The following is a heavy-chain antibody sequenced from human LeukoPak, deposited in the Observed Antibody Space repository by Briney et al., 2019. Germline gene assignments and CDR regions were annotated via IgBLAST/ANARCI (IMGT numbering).Heavy chain of an antibody. CDR1: GFTFSSYA. J-gene: IGHJ1*01. V-gene: IGHV3-23*01. Sequence: GGSLRLSCAASGFTFSSYAMHWVRQAPGKGLEWVSGISPSGGITYYTDSVKGRFTISRDNSKHTVSLQMHSLRGEDTAVYYCAKDEAWGRYKDWGQGTLVTVSS. D-gene: IGHD3-16*01. CDR3: AKDEAWGRYKD. CDR2: ISPSGGIT.